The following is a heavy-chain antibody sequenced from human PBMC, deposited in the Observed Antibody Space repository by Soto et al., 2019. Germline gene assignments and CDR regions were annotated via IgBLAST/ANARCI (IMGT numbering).Heavy chain of an antibody. CDR1: GFTFSSYG. D-gene: IGHD2-15*01. CDR3: AKDLLPLGDIVVVTAAPFDP. CDR2: ISYDGSNK. V-gene: IGHV3-30*18. J-gene: IGHJ5*02. Sequence: GGSLRLSCAASGFTFSSYGMHWVRQAPGKGLEWVAVISYDGSNKYYADSVKGRISISRDNSKNTVYLQMNSLRAEDTAVYYCAKDLLPLGDIVVVTAAPFDPWGQGTQVTVSS.